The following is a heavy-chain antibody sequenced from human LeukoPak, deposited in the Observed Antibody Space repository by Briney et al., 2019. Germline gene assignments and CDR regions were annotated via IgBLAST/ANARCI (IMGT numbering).Heavy chain of an antibody. CDR3: TRDPDG. Sequence: GGSLRLSCAASGFTVSNYYMSWVRQAPGKGLEWVSVIYSGGDTFHADSVKGRFTLSRDNSKNTLYLQMNSLRPEDTAVYYCTRDPDGWGQGTLVTVSS. V-gene: IGHV3-66*01. CDR2: IYSGGDT. CDR1: GFTVSNYY. J-gene: IGHJ4*02.